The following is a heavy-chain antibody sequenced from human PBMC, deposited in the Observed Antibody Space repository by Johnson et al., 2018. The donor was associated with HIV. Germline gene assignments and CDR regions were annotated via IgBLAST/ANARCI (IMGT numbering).Heavy chain of an antibody. CDR1: GFTFSSYA. D-gene: IGHD6-13*01. J-gene: IGHJ3*02. CDR3: ARSEYSSILSNAFDI. CDR2: ISYDGSNK. V-gene: IGHV3-30*04. Sequence: QVQLVESGGGVVQPGRSLRLSCAASGFTFSSYAMHWVRQAPGKGLEWVAVISYDGSNKYYADSVKGRFTISRDNSKNTLYLRMNSLRDEDTAIFYCARSEYSSILSNAFDIWGQGTMVTVSS.